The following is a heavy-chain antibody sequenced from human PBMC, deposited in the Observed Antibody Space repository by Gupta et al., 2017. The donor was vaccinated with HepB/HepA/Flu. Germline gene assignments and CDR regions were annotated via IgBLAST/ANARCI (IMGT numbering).Heavy chain of an antibody. CDR1: GFTFSTYG. CDR3: AKRPVHSSAWYYFDY. CDR2: IRESGGHT. J-gene: IGHJ4*02. Sequence: EVQLLESGGGLVQPGGSLRLSCTASGFTFSTYGLRWVRQAPGKGLEWVSTIRESGGHTYYGASVKGRFTVSRDNSKNTLYLQMDSLRAGDTAVYYCAKRPVHSSAWYYFDYWGQGALVTVSS. D-gene: IGHD6-19*01. V-gene: IGHV3-23*01.